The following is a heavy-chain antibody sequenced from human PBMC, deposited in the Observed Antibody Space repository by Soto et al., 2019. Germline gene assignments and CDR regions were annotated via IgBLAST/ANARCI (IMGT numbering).Heavy chain of an antibody. CDR1: GYIFSNYW. J-gene: IGHJ6*02. D-gene: IGHD6-13*01. CDR2: IFPGDSDT. Sequence: GESLKISCKASGYIFSNYWIGWVRQMPGKGLEWMGMIFPGDSDTRYSPSFQGQVTMSAGKSINTAYLQWNDLKASDTAIYYCARAKTGNPGYYAMDVWGQGTTVTVSS. CDR3: ARAKTGNPGYYAMDV. V-gene: IGHV5-51*01.